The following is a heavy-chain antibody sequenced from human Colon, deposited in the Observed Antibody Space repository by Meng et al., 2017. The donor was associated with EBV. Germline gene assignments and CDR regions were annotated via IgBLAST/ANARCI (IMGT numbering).Heavy chain of an antibody. CDR3: ARNYYFDY. J-gene: IGHJ4*01. V-gene: IGHV4-30-4*01. CDR2: IYYTGST. Sequence: QVRLQVSGPGLATPSPXLSLTCTVSGGSINSGDYYWSWIRQPPGKGLEWIGYIYYTGSTYYNPSLKSRVTISMDTSKNQFSLRLSSVTAADTAVYYCARNYYFDYWGHGTLVTVSS. CDR1: GGSINSGDYY.